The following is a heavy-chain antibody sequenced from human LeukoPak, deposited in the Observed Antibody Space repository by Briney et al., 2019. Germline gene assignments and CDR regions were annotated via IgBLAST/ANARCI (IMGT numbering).Heavy chain of an antibody. J-gene: IGHJ6*03. CDR3: ARRGGDMPARGFMDV. CDR2: IYDSGIA. D-gene: IGHD3-16*01. CDR1: GDSITSGGYS. V-gene: IGHV4-30-4*07. Sequence: SETLPLTCVVSGDSITSGGYSWSWIRQPPGKGLEWVGYIYDSGIAFYNPSLKSRVTMSVDTSKNHFFLNLRSVIAADTAVYYCARRGGDMPARGFMDVWGKGTTVTVSS.